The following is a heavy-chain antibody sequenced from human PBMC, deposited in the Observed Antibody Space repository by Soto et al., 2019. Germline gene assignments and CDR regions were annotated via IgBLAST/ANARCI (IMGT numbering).Heavy chain of an antibody. V-gene: IGHV3-9*01. CDR2: ISWNSGSI. J-gene: IGHJ4*02. CDR1: GFTFGDYA. Sequence: EVQLVESGGGLVQPGRSLRLSCAASGFTFGDYAMHWVRQAPGKGLEWVSGISWNSGSIGYADSVKGRFTISRDNAKNSLYLRVNSLRAEDTALYYCVKDKRRYCSGGSCHYLDFWGQGTLVTVSS. D-gene: IGHD2-15*01. CDR3: VKDKRRYCSGGSCHYLDF.